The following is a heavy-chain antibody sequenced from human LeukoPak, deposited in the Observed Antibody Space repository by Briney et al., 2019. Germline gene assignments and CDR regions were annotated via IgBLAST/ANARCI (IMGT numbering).Heavy chain of an antibody. CDR1: GFTFSSYW. D-gene: IGHD1-1*01. CDR3: ANWNDY. CDR2: INTDGSST. Sequence: PGGSLRLSCAASGFTFSSYWMHWVRQAPGKGLVCVSRINTDGSSTSYADSVKGRFTISRDNAKNTLYLQMNSLRAEDTAIYYCANWNDYWGQGTLVTVSS. V-gene: IGHV3-74*01. J-gene: IGHJ4*02.